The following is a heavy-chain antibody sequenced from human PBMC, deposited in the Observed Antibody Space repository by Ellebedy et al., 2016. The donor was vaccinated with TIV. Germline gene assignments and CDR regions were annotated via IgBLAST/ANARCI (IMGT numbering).Heavy chain of an antibody. D-gene: IGHD6-19*01. CDR2: IYYSGST. V-gene: IGHV4-59*01. J-gene: IGHJ4*02. CDR3: ARASNLYSSGWDY. CDR1: GGSISSYY. Sequence: MPSETLSLTCTVSGGSISSYYWSWIRQPPGKGLEWIGYIYYSGSTNYNPSLKSRVTISVDTSKNQFSLKLSSVTAADTAVYYCARASNLYSSGWDYWGQGTLVTVSS.